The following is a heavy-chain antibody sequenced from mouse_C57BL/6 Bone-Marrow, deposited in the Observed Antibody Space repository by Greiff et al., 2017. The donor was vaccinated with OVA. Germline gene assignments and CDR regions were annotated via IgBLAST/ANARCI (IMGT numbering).Heavy chain of an antibody. CDR1: GYTFTSYG. CDR2: IYPRSGNT. D-gene: IGHD1-3*01. V-gene: IGHV1-81*01. CDR3: ARRDNYPFDY. J-gene: IGHJ2*01. Sequence: VKLMESGAELARPGASVKLSCKASGYTFTSYGISWVKQRTGQGLEWIGEIYPRSGNTYYNEKFKGKATLTADKSSSTAYMELRSLTSEDSAVYFCARRDNYPFDYWGQGTTLTVSS.